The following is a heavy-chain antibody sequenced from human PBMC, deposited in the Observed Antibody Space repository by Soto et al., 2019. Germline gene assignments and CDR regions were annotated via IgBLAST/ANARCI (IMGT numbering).Heavy chain of an antibody. D-gene: IGHD6-13*01. V-gene: IGHV4-4*02. J-gene: IGHJ3*01. CDR3: ARSPSSSWYGGGAFEA. Sequence: SETLSLTCAVSGGSISSSNWWSWVRQPPGKGLEWIGEIYHSGSTNYNPSVKSRVTILVDKSKKQLSLKLNSVTAADTAVYYCARSPSSSWYGGGAFEAWGQGTMVTVSS. CDR1: GGSISSSNW. CDR2: IYHSGST.